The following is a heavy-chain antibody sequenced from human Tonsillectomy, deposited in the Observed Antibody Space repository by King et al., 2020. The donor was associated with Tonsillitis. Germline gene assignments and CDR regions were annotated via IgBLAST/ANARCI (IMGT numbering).Heavy chain of an antibody. CDR3: ARTYYDFWSGYYLGYYYYMDV. J-gene: IGHJ6*03. D-gene: IGHD3-3*01. Sequence: VQLVESGGGLVKPGGSLRLSCAASGFTFSTYSMNWVRQAPGKGLEWVSSVSSSSCFIYYADSVKGRFTISRDNAKNSLYLQINSLRAEDTAVYYCARTYYDFWSGYYLGYYYYMDVWGKGTTVTVSS. CDR1: GFTFSTYS. CDR2: VSSSSCFI. V-gene: IGHV3-21*01.